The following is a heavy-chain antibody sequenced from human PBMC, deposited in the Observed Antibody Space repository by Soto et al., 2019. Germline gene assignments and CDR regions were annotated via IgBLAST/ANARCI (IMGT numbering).Heavy chain of an antibody. CDR3: ARMINYVYGMDV. V-gene: IGHV4-59*01. CDR2: IYYSGST. J-gene: IGHJ6*02. CDR1: GGSISDYY. D-gene: IGHD3-10*02. Sequence: SETLSLTCTVSGGSISDYYWNWIRQPPGKGLEWIGYIYYSGSTSYNPSLKSRVTISVDTSKNQFSLKLSSVTAADTAVYCCARMINYVYGMDVWGQGTTVTVSS.